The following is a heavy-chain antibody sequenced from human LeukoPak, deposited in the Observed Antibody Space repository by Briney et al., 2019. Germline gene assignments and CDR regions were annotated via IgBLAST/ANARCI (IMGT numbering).Heavy chain of an antibody. CDR1: GFTFSSYG. V-gene: IGHV3-23*01. D-gene: IGHD3-16*01. CDR2: ISGSGGST. CDR3: AKQRAGPGGGYYFDY. J-gene: IGHJ4*02. Sequence: GGSLRLSCAASGFTFSSYGMSWVRQAPGKGLEWVSAISGSGGSTYYADSAKGRFTISRDNSKNTLYLQMNSLRAEDTAVYYCAKQRAGPGGGYYFDYWGQGTLVTVSS.